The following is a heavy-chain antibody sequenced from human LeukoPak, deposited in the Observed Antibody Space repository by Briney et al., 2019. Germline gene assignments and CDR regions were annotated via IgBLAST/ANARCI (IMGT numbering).Heavy chain of an antibody. J-gene: IGHJ4*02. V-gene: IGHV1-2*02. Sequence: ASVTVSCTSSGYTFTDHYLYWMRQAPGQGLEWMGWINPHTGGTNYAQNFQGRVTMTRDTSINTAYMELSSLRSDDTAVYYCARIKWAAANDWGQGTLVTVSS. D-gene: IGHD6-13*01. CDR1: GYTFTDHY. CDR3: ARIKWAAAND. CDR2: INPHTGGT.